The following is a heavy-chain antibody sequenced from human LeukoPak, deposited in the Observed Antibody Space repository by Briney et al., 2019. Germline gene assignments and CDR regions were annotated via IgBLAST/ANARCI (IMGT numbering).Heavy chain of an antibody. V-gene: IGHV3-21*01. CDR3: ARGLLVVGSKKGNPGNY. D-gene: IGHD1-14*01. Sequence: GGTLRLSCAASGFTFSSYSMNWVRQAPGKGLEWVSSISSSSSYIYYADSVKGRFTISRDNAKKSVYLQMNSLRAEDTAVYFCARGLLVVGSKKGNPGNYWGPGTLVAVSS. J-gene: IGHJ4*02. CDR1: GFTFSSYS. CDR2: ISSSSSYI.